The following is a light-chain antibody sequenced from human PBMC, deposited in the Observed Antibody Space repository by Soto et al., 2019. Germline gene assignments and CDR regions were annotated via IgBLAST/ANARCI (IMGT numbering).Light chain of an antibody. CDR2: DAS. V-gene: IGKV3-20*01. J-gene: IGKJ4*01. CDR3: QYYSTSPPGAT. Sequence: EIVLRQSPGTLSLPPRDGATISFRCGQSVSYYLAWYQQKPGQAPRLLIYDASSRATGVPDRFSGSGSGTDFTLTINRLEPEDFAVYYCQYYSTSPPGATFGGGTKVDI. CDR1: QSVSYY.